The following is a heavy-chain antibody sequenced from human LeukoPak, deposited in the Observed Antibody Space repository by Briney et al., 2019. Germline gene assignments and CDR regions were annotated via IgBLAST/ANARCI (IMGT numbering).Heavy chain of an antibody. CDR3: ALVYYDSSGPYFQH. CDR2: IYYSGST. CDR1: GGSISTYY. V-gene: IGHV4-59*06. J-gene: IGHJ1*01. Sequence: SETLSLTCTVSGGSISTYYWSWIRQPPGKGLEWIGYIYYSGSTYYNPSLKSRVTISADTSKNQFSLKLSSVTAADTAVYYCALVYYDSSGPYFQHWGQGTLVTVSS. D-gene: IGHD3-22*01.